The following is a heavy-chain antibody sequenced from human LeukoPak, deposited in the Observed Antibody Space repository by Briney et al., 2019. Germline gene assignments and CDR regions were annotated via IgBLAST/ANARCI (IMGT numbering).Heavy chain of an antibody. D-gene: IGHD1-7*01. CDR3: ALTGTTPN. CDR2: IIPIFGTA. Sequence: SVKVSCKTSGYTFTTYAFHWVRQAPGQGLEWMGGIIPIFGTANYAQKFQGRVTITADESTSTAYMELSSLRSEDTAVYYCALTGTTPNWGQGTLVTVSS. J-gene: IGHJ4*02. V-gene: IGHV1-69*13. CDR1: GYTFTTYA.